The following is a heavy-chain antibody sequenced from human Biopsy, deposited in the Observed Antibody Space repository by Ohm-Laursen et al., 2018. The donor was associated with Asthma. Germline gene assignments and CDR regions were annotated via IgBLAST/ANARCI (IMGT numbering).Heavy chain of an antibody. Sequence: SVTLSCNTSGYTFNSAGITWVRQAPGQGLEWMGWISVYNGNTKVAQKLQDRVTMITDTSTSTAYMELRSLRSDDTAVYFCARAVDYSHYYGIDVWGQGTTVTVS. V-gene: IGHV1-18*01. D-gene: IGHD3-10*01. CDR1: GYTFNSAG. CDR3: ARAVDYSHYYGIDV. J-gene: IGHJ6*02. CDR2: ISVYNGNT.